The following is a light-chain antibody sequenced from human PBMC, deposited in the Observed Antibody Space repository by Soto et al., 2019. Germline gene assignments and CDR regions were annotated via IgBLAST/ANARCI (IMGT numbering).Light chain of an antibody. CDR1: HSVSGD. V-gene: IGKV3-15*01. CDR3: QAYNNWPRK. CDR2: AAS. J-gene: IGKJ1*01. Sequence: TVMTRSPENRSVSSGARATLYCMACHSVSGDLASYPQIPGQAHRRLIFAASSRATSVPARFTFSQSGTEFTLTINSLQSEDVAIYYCQAYNNWPRKSGEGTKVDTK.